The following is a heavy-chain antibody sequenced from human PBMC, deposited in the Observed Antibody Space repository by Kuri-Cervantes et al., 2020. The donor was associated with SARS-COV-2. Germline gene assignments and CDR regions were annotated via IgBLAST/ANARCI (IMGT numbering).Heavy chain of an antibody. CDR3: ARSTAFRRRVFITQGGAFDI. J-gene: IGHJ3*02. CDR2: INPNSDAT. D-gene: IGHD3-22*01. V-gene: IGHV1-2*02. Sequence: ASVKVSCKASGYTFTGYYMHWVRQAPGQGLEWMGWINPNSDATNYAQKFQGGVTMTMDTSISTVYMELSRLRSDDTAVYYCARSTAFRRRVFITQGGAFDIWGQGTMVTVSS. CDR1: GYTFTGYY.